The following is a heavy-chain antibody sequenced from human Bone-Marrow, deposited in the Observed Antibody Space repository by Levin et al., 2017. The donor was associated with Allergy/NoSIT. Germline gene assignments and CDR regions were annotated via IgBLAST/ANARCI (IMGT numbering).Heavy chain of an antibody. J-gene: IGHJ4*02. V-gene: IGHV3-23*01. Sequence: GESLKISCVASGFTFVSYTMNWVRQAPGKGLEWVSAISSSSGSIYYTDSVKGRFIISRDNSKNTLYLQMNSLRADDTAVYYCMTDIVVVPASGGQGTLVTVSS. CDR1: GFTFVSYT. CDR2: ISSSSGSI. CDR3: MTDIVVVPAS. D-gene: IGHD2-2*01.